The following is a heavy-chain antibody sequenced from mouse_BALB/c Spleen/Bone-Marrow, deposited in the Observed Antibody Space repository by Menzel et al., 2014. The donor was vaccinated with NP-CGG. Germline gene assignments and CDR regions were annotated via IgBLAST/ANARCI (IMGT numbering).Heavy chain of an antibody. CDR1: GFNIKDNY. Sequence: EVQVVESGAELVKPGASVKLSCTASGFNIKDNYMHWVKQKPEQGLEWIGRIDPANGNTKYDPKFQGKATITADTSSNTAYLQLSSLTSEDTAVYYCAKYYYGNSLFAYWGQGTLVTVSA. CDR3: AKYYYGNSLFAY. D-gene: IGHD1-1*01. V-gene: IGHV14-3*02. J-gene: IGHJ3*01. CDR2: IDPANGNT.